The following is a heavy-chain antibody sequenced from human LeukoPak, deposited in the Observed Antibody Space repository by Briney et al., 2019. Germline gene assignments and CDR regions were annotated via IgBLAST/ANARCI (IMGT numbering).Heavy chain of an antibody. CDR2: ISYDGSNK. CDR3: AREGTSWDNWNYFDY. Sequence: PGRSLRLSCAASGFTFSSYAMHWVRQAPGKGLEWVAVISYDGSNKYYADSVKGRFTISRDNSKNTLYLQMNSLRAEDTAVYYCAREGTSWDNWNYFDYWGQGTPVTVSS. V-gene: IGHV3-30-3*01. D-gene: IGHD1-20*01. CDR1: GFTFSSYA. J-gene: IGHJ4*02.